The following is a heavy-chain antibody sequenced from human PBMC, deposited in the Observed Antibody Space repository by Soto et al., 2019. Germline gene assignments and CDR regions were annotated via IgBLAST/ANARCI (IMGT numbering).Heavy chain of an antibody. CDR2: INAGNGNT. D-gene: IGHD6-19*01. CDR1: GYTFTNYA. V-gene: IGHV1-3*01. Sequence: QVQLVQSGAEVKKPGASVKVSCKASGYTFTNYAMHWVRQAPGQRLEWMGWINAGNGNTKYSQKFQDRVTITRDTSASAAYMELSSLTSEDTAVYYCARDSHGCDYWGQGTLVTVSS. J-gene: IGHJ4*02. CDR3: ARDSHGCDY.